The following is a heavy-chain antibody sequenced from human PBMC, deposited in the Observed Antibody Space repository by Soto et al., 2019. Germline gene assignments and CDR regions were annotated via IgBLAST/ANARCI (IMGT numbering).Heavy chain of an antibody. CDR2: INSDGSST. Sequence: HPGGSLRLSCAASGFTFSSYWMHWVRQAPGKGLVWVSRINSDGSSTSYADSVKGRFTISRDNAKNTLYLQMNSLRAEDTAVYYCARDTNRYCSGGSCYLDAFDIWGQGTMVTVSS. V-gene: IGHV3-74*01. J-gene: IGHJ3*02. CDR3: ARDTNRYCSGGSCYLDAFDI. D-gene: IGHD2-15*01. CDR1: GFTFSSYW.